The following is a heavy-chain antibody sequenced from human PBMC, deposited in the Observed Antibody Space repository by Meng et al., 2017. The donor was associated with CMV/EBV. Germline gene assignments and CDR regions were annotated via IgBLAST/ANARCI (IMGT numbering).Heavy chain of an antibody. CDR2: ISSSSSYI. CDR1: GFTFSSYS. Sequence: GGSLRLSCAASGFTFSSYSMNWVRQAPGKGLEWVSSISSSSSYIYYADSVKGRFTISRDNAKNSLYLQMNSLRAEDTAVYYCAREGYYSGGSCNSDYWGQGTLVTVSS. V-gene: IGHV3-21*01. D-gene: IGHD2-15*01. CDR3: AREGYYSGGSCNSDY. J-gene: IGHJ4*02.